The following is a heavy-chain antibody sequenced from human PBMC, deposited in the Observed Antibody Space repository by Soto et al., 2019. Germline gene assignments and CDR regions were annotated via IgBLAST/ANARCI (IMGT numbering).Heavy chain of an antibody. J-gene: IGHJ4*02. V-gene: IGHV1-2*02. Sequence: QVRLVQSGAEVKKPGASVKVSCKASGYTFTNFFIHWIRQAPGQGIEWMGWMNPNGGGTRFASKVQGRVTLTRDTSTSTAFMEITRLRSDDTAVYFCARGGGSLVVVRGALFYWAQGTLVTVSS. D-gene: IGHD1-26*01. CDR1: GYTFTNFF. CDR2: MNPNGGGT. CDR3: ARGGGSLVVVRGALFY.